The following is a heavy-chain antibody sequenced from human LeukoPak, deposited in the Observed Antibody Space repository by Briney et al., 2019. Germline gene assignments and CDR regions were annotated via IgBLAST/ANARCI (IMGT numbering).Heavy chain of an antibody. J-gene: IGHJ6*02. D-gene: IGHD5-18*01. Sequence: SETLSLTCTVSGGSISSYYWSWIRQPPGKGLEWIGYIYYSGSINYNPSLKSRVTISVDTSKNQFSLKLSSVTAADTAVYYCARLGPVDTAMGDYYYYGMDVWGQGTTVTVSS. V-gene: IGHV4-59*08. CDR2: IYYSGSI. CDR3: ARLGPVDTAMGDYYYYGMDV. CDR1: GGSISSYY.